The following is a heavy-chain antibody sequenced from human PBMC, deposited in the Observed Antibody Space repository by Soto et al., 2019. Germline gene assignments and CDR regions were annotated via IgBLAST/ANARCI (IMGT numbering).Heavy chain of an antibody. V-gene: IGHV1-69*01. CDR1: GGTFSSYS. CDR2: IIPIFGTA. CDR3: ARDGGRHSGGIDY. Sequence: QVQLVQSGAEVKKPGTSVKVSCKASGGTFSSYSINWVRRAPGQGLEWMGDIIPIFGTANHAQKFPGRVTITADESTSTAYMELSSLRSEDTAVYYCARDGGRHSGGIDYWGQGTLVTVSS. J-gene: IGHJ4*02. D-gene: IGHD1-26*01.